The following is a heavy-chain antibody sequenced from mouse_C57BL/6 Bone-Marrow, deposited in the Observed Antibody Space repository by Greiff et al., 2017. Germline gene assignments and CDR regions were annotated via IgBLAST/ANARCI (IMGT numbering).Heavy chain of an antibody. D-gene: IGHD2-4*01. V-gene: IGHV5-17*01. Sequence: EVKVVESGGGLVKPGGSLKLSCAASGFTFSDYGMHWVRQAPEKGLEWVAYISSGSSTIYYADTVKGRFTISRDNAKNTLFLQMTSLRSEDTAMYYCARRNDYGFAYWCQGTLVTVSA. CDR3: ARRNDYGFAY. CDR1: GFTFSDYG. J-gene: IGHJ3*01. CDR2: ISSGSSTI.